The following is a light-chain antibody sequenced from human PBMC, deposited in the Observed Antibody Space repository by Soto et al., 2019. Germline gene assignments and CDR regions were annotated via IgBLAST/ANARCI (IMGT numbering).Light chain of an antibody. CDR3: QRYNRWPLS. CDR1: QGIGST. CDR2: DAS. V-gene: IGKV3-15*01. Sequence: EIVMTQSPATLSVSPGERATLSCRASQGIGSTLAWYQQKPGQTPKLLIYDASTGATGVPARFSGGGSGTEFTLTINSLQSEDFAVYYCQRYNRWPLSFGGGTKVEIK. J-gene: IGKJ4*01.